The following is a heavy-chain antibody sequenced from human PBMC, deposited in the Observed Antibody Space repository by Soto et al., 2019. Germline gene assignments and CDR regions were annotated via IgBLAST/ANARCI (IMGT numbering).Heavy chain of an antibody. CDR2: ISSSSSYI. Sequence: GGSLRLSCAASGFTFSSYAMSWVRQAPGKGLEWVSSISSSSSYIYYADSVKGRFTISRDNAKNSLYLQMNSLRAEDTAVYYCAREVPPIAVAHFAFDIWGQGTMVTVSS. CDR1: GFTFSSYA. D-gene: IGHD6-19*01. CDR3: AREVPPIAVAHFAFDI. V-gene: IGHV3-21*01. J-gene: IGHJ3*02.